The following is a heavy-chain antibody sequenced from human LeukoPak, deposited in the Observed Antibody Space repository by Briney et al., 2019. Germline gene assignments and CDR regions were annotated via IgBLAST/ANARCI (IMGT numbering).Heavy chain of an antibody. D-gene: IGHD6-25*01. CDR2: INHSGST. Sequence: SETLSLTCAVSGGSFSGYYWSWIRQPPGKGLEWIGEINHSGSTNYNPSLKSRVTISVDTSKNQFSLKLSSVTAADTAVYYCAGCPYRGRSSGDPLGWCDPWGQGTLGTVSS. CDR3: AGCPYRGRSSGDPLGWCDP. V-gene: IGHV4-34*01. J-gene: IGHJ5*02. CDR1: GGSFSGYY.